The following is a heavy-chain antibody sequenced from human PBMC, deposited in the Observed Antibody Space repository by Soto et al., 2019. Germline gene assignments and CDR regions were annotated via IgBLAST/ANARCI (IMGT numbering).Heavy chain of an antibody. D-gene: IGHD3-22*01. CDR2: IIPIFGTP. CDR1: GDNFNSYA. Sequence: SVKVSCKASGDNFNSYAISWVRQAPGQGLEWMGGIIPIFGTPNYAQNFQGRVTITADKSTSKAYMELSSLRSEDTALYYCALRTHYYEPFGILHYWGQGPLATVSS. J-gene: IGHJ4*02. V-gene: IGHV1-69*06. CDR3: ALRTHYYEPFGILHY.